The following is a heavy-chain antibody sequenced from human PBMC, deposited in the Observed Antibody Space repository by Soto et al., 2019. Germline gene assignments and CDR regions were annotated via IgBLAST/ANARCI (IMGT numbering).Heavy chain of an antibody. J-gene: IGHJ4*02. D-gene: IGHD2-8*02. CDR3: ARDKITGLFDY. CDR2: IYYSGST. CDR1: GGSISNYY. Sequence: PSETLSLTCTVSGGSISNYYWSWIRQPPGKGLEWIGYIYYSGSTNYNPSLKSRVTISVDTSKNQFSLKLTSVTAADTALYYCARDKITGLFDYWGQGTLVTVSS. V-gene: IGHV4-59*12.